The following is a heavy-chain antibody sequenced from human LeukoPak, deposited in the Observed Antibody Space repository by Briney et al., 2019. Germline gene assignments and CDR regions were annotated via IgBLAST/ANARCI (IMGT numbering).Heavy chain of an antibody. D-gene: IGHD5-12*01. CDR2: ISYDGSNK. Sequence: GGSLRLSCAASGSTFSSYGMHWVRQAPGKGLEWVAVISYDGSNKYYADSVKGRFTISRDNSKNTLYLQMNSLRAEDTAVYYCARDARGHNWFDPWGQGTLVTVSS. CDR3: ARDARGHNWFDP. J-gene: IGHJ5*02. CDR1: GSTFSSYG. V-gene: IGHV3-30*03.